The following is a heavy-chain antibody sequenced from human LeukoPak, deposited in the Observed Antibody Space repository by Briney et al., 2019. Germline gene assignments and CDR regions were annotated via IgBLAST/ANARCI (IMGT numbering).Heavy chain of an antibody. V-gene: IGHV3-7*03. D-gene: IGHD3-16*01. CDR3: ARGGGLDV. CDR1: GFTFSDYW. J-gene: IGHJ6*02. CDR2: INHNGNVN. Sequence: GGSLGLSCAASGFTFSDYWMSWVRQAPGKGLEWVASINHNGNVNYYVDSVKGRFTISRDNAKNSLYLQMSNLRAEDTAVYFCARGGGLDVWGQGATVTVSS.